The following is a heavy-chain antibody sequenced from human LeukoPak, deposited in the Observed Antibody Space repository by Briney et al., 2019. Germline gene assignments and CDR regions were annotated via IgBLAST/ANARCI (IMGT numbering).Heavy chain of an antibody. CDR2: IFHSGSN. CDR1: GYSISSGYY. V-gene: IGHV4-38-2*01. Sequence: PSETLSLTCAVSGYSISSGYYWGWIRQPPGKGLEWIGSIFHSGSNYYNPSLKSRFNMSVDTSKNQISLKLSSVTAADTAVYYCARASGSYGSGSYYYYGMDVWGKGTTVTVSS. CDR3: ARASGSYGSGSYYYYGMDV. D-gene: IGHD3-10*01. J-gene: IGHJ6*04.